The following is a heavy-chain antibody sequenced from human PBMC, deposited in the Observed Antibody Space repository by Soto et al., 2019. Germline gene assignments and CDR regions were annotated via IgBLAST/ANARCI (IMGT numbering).Heavy chain of an antibody. J-gene: IGHJ4*02. CDR3: ARVGGTVTSDY. CDR2: IYYDGNNK. CDR1: GFIFSAYG. D-gene: IGHD4-17*01. Sequence: QVQLVESGGGVVQPGTSLRVSCVASGFIFSAYGMHWVRQAPGKGLEWVAMIYYDGNNKYYADSAKDRFTISRDNSKNTLYLQMNSLRAEDTAVYYCARVGGTVTSDYWGQGTLVTVSS. V-gene: IGHV3-33*01.